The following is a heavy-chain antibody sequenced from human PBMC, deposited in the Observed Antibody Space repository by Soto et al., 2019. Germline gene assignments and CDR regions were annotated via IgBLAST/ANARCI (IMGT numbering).Heavy chain of an antibody. CDR3: ARGDGDAHDY. J-gene: IGHJ4*02. V-gene: IGHV1-69*02. Sequence: QVQLVQSGAEVKKTGSSVKVSCKASGGTFSSYTISWVRQAPGQGLEWMGRIIPMFGIANYAQKFQGRVTITADKATSTAYMERSRLRSEDTAVYYCARGDGDAHDYWGQGTLVTVSS. CDR2: IIPMFGIA. CDR1: GGTFSSYT. D-gene: IGHD4-17*01.